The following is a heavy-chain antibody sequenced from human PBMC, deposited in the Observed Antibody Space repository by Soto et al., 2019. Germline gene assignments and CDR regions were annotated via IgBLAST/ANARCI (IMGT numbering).Heavy chain of an antibody. V-gene: IGHV3-21*01. J-gene: IGHJ4*02. CDR1: GFTFSSYS. D-gene: IGHD2-15*01. CDR3: ARFGVVAATFDY. CDR2: ISSSSYI. Sequence: EVQLVESGGGLVKPGGSLRLSCAASGFTFSSYSMNWVRQAPGKGLEWVSSISSSSYIYYADSVKGRFTISRDNAKNSLYLQMNSLRAEDTAVYYCARFGVVAATFDYWGQGTLVTVSS.